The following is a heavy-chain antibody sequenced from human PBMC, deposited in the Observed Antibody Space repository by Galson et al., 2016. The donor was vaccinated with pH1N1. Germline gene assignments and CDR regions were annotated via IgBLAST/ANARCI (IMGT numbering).Heavy chain of an antibody. Sequence: LRLSCATSGVTFSTFGMHWVRQAPGKGLEWVSAITGRGDTTYYADSAKGRFTISRDNSKNTMYLQMNSLRGEDTAVYYCGKEVGGDYWGQGTLITVSS. D-gene: IGHD3-16*01. CDR1: GVTFSTFG. CDR3: GKEVGGDY. CDR2: ITGRGDTT. J-gene: IGHJ4*02. V-gene: IGHV3-23*01.